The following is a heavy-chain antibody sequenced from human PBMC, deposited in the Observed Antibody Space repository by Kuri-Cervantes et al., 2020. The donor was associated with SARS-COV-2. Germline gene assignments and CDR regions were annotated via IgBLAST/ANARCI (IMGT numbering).Heavy chain of an antibody. V-gene: IGHV4-59*01. J-gene: IGHJ3*02. CDR2: IYYSGST. CDR3: ARERGQIYYYDSGSPTDHAFDI. Sequence: SETLSLTCTVSGGSISSYYWSWIRQPPGKGLEWIGYIYYSGSTNYNPSLKSRVTISVDTSKNQFSLKLSSVTAADTAVYYCARERGQIYYYDSGSPTDHAFDIWGQGTMVTVSS. CDR1: GGSISSYY. D-gene: IGHD3-10*01.